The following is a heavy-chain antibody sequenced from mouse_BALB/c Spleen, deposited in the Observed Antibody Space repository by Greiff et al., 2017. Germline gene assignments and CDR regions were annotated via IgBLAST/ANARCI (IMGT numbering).Heavy chain of an antibody. CDR1: GYSITSDYA. Sequence: VQLQQSGPGLVKPSQSLSLTCTVTGYSITSDYAWNWIRQFPGNKLEWMGYISYSGSTSYNPSLKSRISITRDTSKNQFFLQLNSVTTEDTATYYCARAPDYSEGFAYWGQGTLVTVSA. V-gene: IGHV3-2*02. D-gene: IGHD2-4*01. CDR3: ARAPDYSEGFAY. J-gene: IGHJ3*01. CDR2: ISYSGST.